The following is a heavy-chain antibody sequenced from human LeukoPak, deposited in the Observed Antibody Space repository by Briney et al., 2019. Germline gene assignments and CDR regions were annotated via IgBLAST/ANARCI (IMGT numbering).Heavy chain of an antibody. V-gene: IGHV3-20*04. Sequence: GRSLRLSCAASGFTFSAYAMHWVRQAPGKGLEWVSGINWNGGSTGYADSVKGRFTIARGNAKNSLFLQMNSLRAEDTALYYCAKDSSGYYDGAFDIWGQGTMVTVSS. J-gene: IGHJ3*02. CDR2: INWNGGST. CDR1: GFTFSAYA. D-gene: IGHD3-22*01. CDR3: AKDSSGYYDGAFDI.